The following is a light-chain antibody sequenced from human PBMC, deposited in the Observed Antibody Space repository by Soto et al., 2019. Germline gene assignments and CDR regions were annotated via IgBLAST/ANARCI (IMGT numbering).Light chain of an antibody. CDR2: AAS. V-gene: IGKV1-9*01. Sequence: DIQLTQSPSFLSASVGDRVTITCRASQGISSYLAWYQQKPGKAPKLLIYAASTLQSGVPSRFSGSGSGTEFTLTISSLQPEDFATYYCQQLNIYTFLTFGGGNKVEIK. CDR1: QGISSY. CDR3: QQLNIYTFLT. J-gene: IGKJ4*01.